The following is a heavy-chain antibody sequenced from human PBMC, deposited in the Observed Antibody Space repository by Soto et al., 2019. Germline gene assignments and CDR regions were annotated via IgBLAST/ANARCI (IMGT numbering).Heavy chain of an antibody. V-gene: IGHV1-46*01. CDR2: INPSGGST. CDR3: ARDLGYYGSGSSITYYYYGMDV. CDR1: GYTFTSYY. Sequence: GASVKVSCXASGYTFTSYYMHWVRQAPGQGLEWMGIINPSGGSTSYAQKFQGRVTMTRDTSTSTVYMELSSLRSEDAAVYYCARDLGYYGSGSSITYYYYGMDVWGQGTTVTVSS. J-gene: IGHJ6*02. D-gene: IGHD3-10*01.